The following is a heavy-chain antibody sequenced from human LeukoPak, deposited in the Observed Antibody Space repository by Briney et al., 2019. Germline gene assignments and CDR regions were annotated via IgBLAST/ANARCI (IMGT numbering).Heavy chain of an antibody. V-gene: IGHV4-59*01. CDR1: GGSISSYY. Sequence: PSETLSLTCTVSGGSISSYYRSWIRQPPGKGLEWIGSIYYSGSTNYNPSPKSPVTISVDTSKNQFSVKLSSVTAADTAVYYCGRDGGDYYGSGRGWGAFYMWGQGRMVGVSS. D-gene: IGHD3-10*01. CDR2: IYYSGST. CDR3: GRDGGDYYGSGRGWGAFYM. J-gene: IGHJ3*02.